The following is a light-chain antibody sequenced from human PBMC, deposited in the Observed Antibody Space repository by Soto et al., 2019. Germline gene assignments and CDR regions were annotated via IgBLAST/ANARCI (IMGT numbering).Light chain of an antibody. J-gene: IGLJ2*01. CDR1: SSNIGSNY. Sequence: QAMLTQPPSASGTPGQRVTISCSGSSSNIGSNYVYWYQQLPGTAPKLLIYRNNQRPSGVPDRFSGSKSGTSASLAISGLRSEDEADYYCAAWDDSLSGSFGGGTKLTVL. CDR3: AAWDDSLSGS. V-gene: IGLV1-47*01. CDR2: RNN.